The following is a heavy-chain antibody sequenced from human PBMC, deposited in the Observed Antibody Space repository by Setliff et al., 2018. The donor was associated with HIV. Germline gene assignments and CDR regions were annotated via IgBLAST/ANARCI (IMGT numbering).Heavy chain of an antibody. Sequence: VASVKVSCKASGYTFTGYYVHWVRQAPGQGLEWMGRIIPNSGGTNYAQKFQGRVTMTRDTSISTAYMELTRLRSDDTAVYYFATKLYCTNGVCLDAFDIWGQGTMVTVSS. CDR2: IIPNSGGT. CDR3: ATKLYCTNGVCLDAFDI. D-gene: IGHD2-8*01. J-gene: IGHJ3*02. V-gene: IGHV1-2*06. CDR1: GYTFTGYY.